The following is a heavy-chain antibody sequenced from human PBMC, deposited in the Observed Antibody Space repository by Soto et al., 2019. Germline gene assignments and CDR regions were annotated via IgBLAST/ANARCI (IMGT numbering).Heavy chain of an antibody. J-gene: IGHJ4*02. CDR3: AKDLDNSGSGPFDY. CDR2: ISGSGGST. Sequence: EVQLLESGGGLVQPGGSLRLXXAXXXXXXXXXXXXXXXXXXXXGXXWVSAISGSGGSTYYADSVKGRFTISRDNSKNTLYLQMNSLRAEDTAVYYCAKDLDNSGSGPFDYWGQGTLVTVSS. V-gene: IGHV3-23*01. CDR1: XXXXXXXX. D-gene: IGHD1-26*01.